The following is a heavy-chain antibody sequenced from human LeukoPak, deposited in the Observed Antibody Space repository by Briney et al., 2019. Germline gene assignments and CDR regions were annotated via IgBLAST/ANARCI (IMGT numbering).Heavy chain of an antibody. Sequence: SETLSLTCTVSGGSISSYYWSWIRQPAGKGLEWIGRIYTSGSTNYNPSLKSRVTMSVDTSKNQFSLKLSSVTAADTAVYYCARVGSYYYDSSGFWYFDLWGRGTLVSVSS. CDR2: IYTSGST. V-gene: IGHV4-4*07. CDR1: GGSISSYY. CDR3: ARVGSYYYDSSGFWYFDL. D-gene: IGHD3-22*01. J-gene: IGHJ2*01.